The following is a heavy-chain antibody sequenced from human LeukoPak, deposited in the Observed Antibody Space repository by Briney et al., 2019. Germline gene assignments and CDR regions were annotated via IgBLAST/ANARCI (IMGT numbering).Heavy chain of an antibody. V-gene: IGHV1-2*02. CDR1: QYTFTGYY. CDR3: ASPDYYGSGSYRFDP. Sequence: GASVKVSCKASQYTFTGYYMHWVRQAPGRGLEWMGWINPNNGGTKYAQKFQGRVTMTSDTSISTAYMELRGLTSDDTAFYYCASPDYYGSGSYRFDPWGQGTLVTVSS. J-gene: IGHJ5*02. CDR2: INPNNGGT. D-gene: IGHD3-10*01.